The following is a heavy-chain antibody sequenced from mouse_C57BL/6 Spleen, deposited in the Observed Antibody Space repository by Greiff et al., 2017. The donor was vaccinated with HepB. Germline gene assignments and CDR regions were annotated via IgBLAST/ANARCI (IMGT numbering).Heavy chain of an antibody. D-gene: IGHD2-2*01. J-gene: IGHJ4*01. CDR3: ARQNGYDDAMDY. CDR1: GFTFSSYT. V-gene: IGHV5-9*01. Sequence: EVKVVESGGGLVKPGGSLKLSCAASGFTFSSYTMSWVRQTPEKRLEWVATISGGGGNTYYPDSVKGRFTISRDNAKNTLYLQMSSLRSEDTALYYCARQNGYDDAMDYWGQGTSVTVSS. CDR2: ISGGGGNT.